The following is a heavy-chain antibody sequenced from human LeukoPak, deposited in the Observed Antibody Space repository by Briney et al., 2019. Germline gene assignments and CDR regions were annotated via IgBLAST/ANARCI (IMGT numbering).Heavy chain of an antibody. J-gene: IGHJ4*02. CDR2: ISSSSSYI. CDR3: AREPYCSSTSCYRLDY. Sequence: GGSLRLSCAASGFTFSGSGMHWVRQAPGKGLEWVSSISSSSSYIYYADSVKGRFTISRDNAKNSLYLQMNSLRAEDTAVYYCAREPYCSSTSCYRLDYWGQGTLVTVSS. CDR1: GFTFSGSG. V-gene: IGHV3-21*01. D-gene: IGHD2-2*01.